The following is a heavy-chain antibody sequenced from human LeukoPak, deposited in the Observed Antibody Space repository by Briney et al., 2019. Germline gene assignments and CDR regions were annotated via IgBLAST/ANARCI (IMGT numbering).Heavy chain of an antibody. CDR3: ARFGITVVRGGKYYFDY. J-gene: IGHJ4*02. V-gene: IGHV4-59*08. CDR1: GGSISNYY. CDR2: IYYSVAT. D-gene: IGHD3-10*01. Sequence: KPSETLSLTCTVSGGSISNYYWSWIRQPPGKGLEWIGHIYYSVATKYNPSLKSRITISVDTSKNQFSLMLSSVTAADTAVYYCARFGITVVRGGKYYFDYWGQGTLVTVSS.